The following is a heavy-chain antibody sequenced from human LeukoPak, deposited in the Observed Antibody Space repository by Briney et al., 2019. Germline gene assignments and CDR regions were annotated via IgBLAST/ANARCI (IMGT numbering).Heavy chain of an antibody. CDR1: GGTFSSYA. V-gene: IGHV1-69*13. CDR2: IIPIFGTA. Sequence: ASVKVSCKASGGTFSSYAISWVRQAPGQGLEWMGGIIPIFGTANYAQKFQGRVTITADESTSTAYMELSSLRSEDTAVYYCARERDGYNPRSPVWFDPWGQGTLVTVSS. CDR3: ARERDGYNPRSPVWFDP. J-gene: IGHJ5*02. D-gene: IGHD5-24*01.